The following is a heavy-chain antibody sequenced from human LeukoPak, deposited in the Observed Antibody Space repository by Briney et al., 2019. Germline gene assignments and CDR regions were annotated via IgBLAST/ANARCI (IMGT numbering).Heavy chain of an antibody. V-gene: IGHV3-7*02. CDR1: GFTFTTYW. Sequence: PGGSLRLSCAASGFTFTTYWMTWVRQAPGKSLEWVANIKQDGTQKYYVDSVKGRSTISRDNAKSSLYLQMNSLRAEDTAVYYCALGTYTNYFDYWGQGTLVTVSS. D-gene: IGHD1-1*01. CDR2: IKQDGTQK. J-gene: IGHJ4*02. CDR3: ALGTYTNYFDY.